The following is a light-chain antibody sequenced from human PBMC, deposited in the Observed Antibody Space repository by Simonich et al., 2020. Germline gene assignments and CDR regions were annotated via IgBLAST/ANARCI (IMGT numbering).Light chain of an antibody. V-gene: IGLV2-14*01. CDR1: SSDVGGFNY. J-gene: IGLJ3*02. CDR3: SSYTSSSTWV. Sequence: QSALTQPAPVSGSPGQSITIPCTGTSSDVGGFNYFSWYQQHPGKAPKLMIYDVSKQPSGVSNRFSGSKSGNTASLTISGLQAEDEADYYCSSYTSSSTWVFGGGTKLTVL. CDR2: DVS.